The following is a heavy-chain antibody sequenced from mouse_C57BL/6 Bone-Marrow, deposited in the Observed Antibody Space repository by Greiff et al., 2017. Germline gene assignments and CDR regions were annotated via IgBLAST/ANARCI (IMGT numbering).Heavy chain of an antibody. J-gene: IGHJ2*01. V-gene: IGHV1-69*01. Sequence: QVQLQQPGAELVMPGASVKLSCKASGYTFTSYWLHWVKQRPGHGLEWIGEIDPSDSYTNYNQKFKGKSTLTVDKSSSTAYMQLSSLTSEDSAVYYCARDYDYDGGDYFDYWGQGTTLTGSS. D-gene: IGHD2-4*01. CDR2: IDPSDSYT. CDR1: GYTFTSYW. CDR3: ARDYDYDGGDYFDY.